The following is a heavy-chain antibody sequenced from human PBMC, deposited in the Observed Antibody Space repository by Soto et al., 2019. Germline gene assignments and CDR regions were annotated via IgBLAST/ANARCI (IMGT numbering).Heavy chain of an antibody. J-gene: IGHJ4*02. CDR3: ANERRAGGNYGFYSDF. CDR1: GFTFSSYG. V-gene: IGHV3-23*01. CDR2: SSATGAGT. D-gene: IGHD1-7*01. Sequence: EVQLLESGGGLVQPGGSLRLSCAASGFTFSSYGMTWVRQAPGKGLEWVSFSSATGAGTYYADSVKGRFTISRDNSKNPRYLQMTSLRADDTAVYYCANERRAGGNYGFYSDFWGQGALVIVSS.